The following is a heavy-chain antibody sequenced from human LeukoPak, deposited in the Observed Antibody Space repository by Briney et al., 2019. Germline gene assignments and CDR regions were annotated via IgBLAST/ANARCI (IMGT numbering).Heavy chain of an antibody. CDR1: EFSFSNFA. J-gene: IGHJ4*02. D-gene: IGHD4-17*01. CDR2: VSGSASNT. Sequence: QPGGSLRLSCAASEFSFSNFAMSWVRQAPGKGLEWVSTVSGSASNTYYADSVKGRFTVSRDNSKSTLYLQMNSLRADDTAVYYCAKGFQTYGELSFDGWGQGTLVTVSS. CDR3: AKGFQTYGELSFDG. V-gene: IGHV3-23*01.